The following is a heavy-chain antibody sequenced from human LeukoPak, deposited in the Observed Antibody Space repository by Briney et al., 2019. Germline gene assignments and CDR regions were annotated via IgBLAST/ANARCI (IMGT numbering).Heavy chain of an antibody. J-gene: IGHJ4*02. CDR3: AKLDWNDGSYYFDY. Sequence: GGSLRLSCAASGFTFTSYAMHWVRQAPGKGLEWVAVVSYDGNDGYYADSVKGRFSTSRDNSQNTVTLQMNNLRVEDTAIYYCAKLDWNDGSYYFDYWGQGTLVTVSS. CDR1: GFTFTSYA. V-gene: IGHV3-30-3*02. D-gene: IGHD1-1*01. CDR2: VSYDGNDG.